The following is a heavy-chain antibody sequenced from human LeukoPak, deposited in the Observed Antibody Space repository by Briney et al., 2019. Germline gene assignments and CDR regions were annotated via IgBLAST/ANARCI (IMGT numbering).Heavy chain of an antibody. CDR3: AKQWVDC. V-gene: IGHV3-23*01. J-gene: IGHJ4*02. Sequence: GGSLRLSCAASGFLFSNYAMNWARQAPGKGLEWVSSISESGDKTDYADSVRGRFTISRDNSQNTLYLQMNSLRVEDTALYYCAKQWVDCWGQGTLVTVSS. CDR1: GFLFSNYA. CDR2: ISESGDKT. D-gene: IGHD1-26*01.